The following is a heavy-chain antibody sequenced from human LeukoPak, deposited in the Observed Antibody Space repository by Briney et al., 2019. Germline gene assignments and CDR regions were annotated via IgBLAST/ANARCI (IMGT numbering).Heavy chain of an antibody. D-gene: IGHD6-6*01. J-gene: IGHJ3*02. CDR3: AVEYSSSLDAFDI. CDR1: GYTFTGYY. CDR2: INPNSGGT. Sequence: ASVKVSCKASGYTFTGYYMHWVRQAPGQGLEWTGWINPNSGGTNYAQKFQGRVTMTRDTSISTAYMELSSLRSEDTAVYYCAVEYSSSLDAFDIWGQGTMVTVSS. V-gene: IGHV1-2*02.